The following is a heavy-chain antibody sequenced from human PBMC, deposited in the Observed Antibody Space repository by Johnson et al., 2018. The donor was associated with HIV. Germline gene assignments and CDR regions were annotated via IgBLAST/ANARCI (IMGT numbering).Heavy chain of an antibody. Sequence: VQLVESGGGVVQPGRSLRLSCEASGFTFSSYDMHWVRQATGKGLEWVSAIGTAGDTYYPGSVKGRFTISRENAKNSLYLQMNSLRAGDTAVYYCARGKGAAVAEAFDMWGQGTMVTVSS. D-gene: IGHD2-15*01. J-gene: IGHJ3*02. V-gene: IGHV3-13*01. CDR1: GFTFSSYD. CDR2: IGTAGDT. CDR3: ARGKGAAVAEAFDM.